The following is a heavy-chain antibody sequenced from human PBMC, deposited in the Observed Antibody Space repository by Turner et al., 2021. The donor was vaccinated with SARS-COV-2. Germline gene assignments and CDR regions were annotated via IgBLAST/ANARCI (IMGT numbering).Heavy chain of an antibody. Sequence: QITLKESGPTLVKPTQTLTLTCPFSGFSLTPSGVGVGWIRQPPGKALEWLALIYWDDDNRYSPSLKSRLTITKDTSKNQVVLTMTNMDPVDTATYYCARSSVVVITGAFDIWGQGTMVTVSS. CDR3: ARSSVVVITGAFDI. J-gene: IGHJ3*02. D-gene: IGHD3-22*01. V-gene: IGHV2-5*02. CDR1: GFSLTPSGVG. CDR2: IYWDDDN.